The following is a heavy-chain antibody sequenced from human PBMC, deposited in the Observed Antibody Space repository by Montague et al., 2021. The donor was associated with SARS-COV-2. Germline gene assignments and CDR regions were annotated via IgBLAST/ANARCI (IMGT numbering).Heavy chain of an antibody. Sequence: SETLSLTCAVYGGSFTGYYWTWIRQPPGKGLEWIGEINHSGSSNYNPSLESRVTMSVDTSKNQFSLRLNSVSAADTAVYYCARAQVTISGVLIMLPAAGAVDVWGQGTTVTVSS. CDR3: ARAQVTISGVLIMLPAAGAVDV. CDR1: GGSFTGYY. J-gene: IGHJ3*01. D-gene: IGHD3-3*01. CDR2: INHSGSS. V-gene: IGHV4-34*01.